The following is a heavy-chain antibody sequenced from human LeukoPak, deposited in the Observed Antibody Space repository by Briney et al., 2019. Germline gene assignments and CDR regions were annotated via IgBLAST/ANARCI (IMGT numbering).Heavy chain of an antibody. CDR2: IYYSGST. CDR1: GGSISSSSYY. D-gene: IGHD3-10*01. J-gene: IGHJ6*02. CDR3: ARGGITMVRGVISGTNYYYGMDV. V-gene: IGHV4-39*07. Sequence: ASETLSLTCTVSGGSISSSSYYWGWIRQPPGKGLEWIGSIYYSGSTYYNPSLKSRVTISVDTSKNQFSLKLSSVTAADTAVYYCARGGITMVRGVISGTNYYYGMDVWGQGTTVTVSS.